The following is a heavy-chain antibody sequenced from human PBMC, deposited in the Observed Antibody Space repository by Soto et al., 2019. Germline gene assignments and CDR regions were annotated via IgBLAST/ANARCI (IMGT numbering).Heavy chain of an antibody. CDR1: GCTFSSYS. CDR3: ATQMDYNILTGYRPSYN. V-gene: IGHV3-21*01. J-gene: IGHJ4*02. D-gene: IGHD3-9*01. CDR2: ISSGNSYI. Sequence: VGSLRLSCAVSGCTFSSYSMNWVLQAPGKGLEWVSSISSGNSYIYYADSVRGRFTVSRDNAKSSLHLQMNSLRAEDTAVYYCATQMDYNILTGYRPSYNSGQATLLT.